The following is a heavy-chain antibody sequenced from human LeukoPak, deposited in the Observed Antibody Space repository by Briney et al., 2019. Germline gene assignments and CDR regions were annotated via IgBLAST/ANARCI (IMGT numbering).Heavy chain of an antibody. V-gene: IGHV3-30*03. CDR3: ARGPLAYNSGWDFDY. D-gene: IGHD6-19*01. CDR1: GFTFSRYG. CDR2: ISYDGSNK. Sequence: GGSLRLSCASSGFTFSRYGMHWLRQAPGKGLEWVAVISYDGSNKYYADSVKGRLTISRDNSKNTLYLQMNSLRAEDTAVYYCARGPLAYNSGWDFDYSGQGTLVTVSS. J-gene: IGHJ4*02.